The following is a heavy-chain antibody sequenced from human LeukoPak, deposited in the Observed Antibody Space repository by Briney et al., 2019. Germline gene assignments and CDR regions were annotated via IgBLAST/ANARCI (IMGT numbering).Heavy chain of an antibody. V-gene: IGHV4-61*02. CDR2: IYTSGRT. J-gene: IGHJ4*02. CDR1: GGSVNSGTSY. CDR3: ARQELTGQWYYFDY. Sequence: TSETLSLTCTVSGGSVNSGTSYWSWIRQPAGEGLEWIGRIYTSGRTYYNPSLKSRVTISVDMSKNQFSLKLSSVTAADTAVYYCARQELTGQWYYFDYWGQGTLVTVSS. D-gene: IGHD2-15*01.